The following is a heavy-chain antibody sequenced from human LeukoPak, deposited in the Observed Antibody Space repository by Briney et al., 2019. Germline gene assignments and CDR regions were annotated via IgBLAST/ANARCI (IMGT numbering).Heavy chain of an antibody. J-gene: IGHJ4*02. CDR3: AKATGYLL. Sequence: PGGSLRLSCAASGFTFSNYDMHWVRQAPGKGLEWVSTISNSDDSTYYADSVKGRFTISRDNSENTLFLRMNSLRAEDTAVYYCAKATGYLLWGQGTLVIVSS. D-gene: IGHD1-14*01. CDR1: GFTFSNYD. V-gene: IGHV3-23*01. CDR2: ISNSDDST.